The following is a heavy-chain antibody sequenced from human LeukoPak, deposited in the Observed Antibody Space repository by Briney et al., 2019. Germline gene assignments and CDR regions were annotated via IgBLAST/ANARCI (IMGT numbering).Heavy chain of an antibody. CDR1: GYSIGSGYY. D-gene: IGHD3-10*01. Sequence: SETLPLTCAVSGYSIGSGYYWGWIRQPPGKGLEWIGSIYHSGSTYYNPSLKSRVTISVDTSKNQFSLKLSSVTAADTAVYYCARRSDGSGGDYWGQGTLVTVSS. V-gene: IGHV4-38-2*01. CDR3: ARRSDGSGGDY. CDR2: IYHSGST. J-gene: IGHJ4*02.